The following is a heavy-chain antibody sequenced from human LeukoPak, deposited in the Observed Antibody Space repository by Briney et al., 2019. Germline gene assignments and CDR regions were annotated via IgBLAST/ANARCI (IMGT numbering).Heavy chain of an antibody. V-gene: IGHV4-39*01. Sequence: SETLSLTCTVSGGSVSSGSYYWSWIRQPPGKGLEWIGSIYYSGSTYYNPSLKSRVTISVDRSENQFSLKLSSVTAADTAVYYCASVLVLMVYGDAFGIWGQGTMVTVSS. CDR2: IYYSGST. CDR3: ASVLVLMVYGDAFGI. J-gene: IGHJ3*02. D-gene: IGHD2-8*01. CDR1: GGSVSSGSYY.